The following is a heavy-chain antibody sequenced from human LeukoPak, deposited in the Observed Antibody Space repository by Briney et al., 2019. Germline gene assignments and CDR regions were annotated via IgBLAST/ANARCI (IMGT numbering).Heavy chain of an antibody. CDR1: GYSFTSYW. D-gene: IGHD2-2*01. J-gene: IGHJ3*02. CDR2: IYPGDSDT. CDR3: ATRNPSIVVVPAAKYPFDAFDI. Sequence: GESLKISCKGSGYSFTSYWIGWVRQMPGKGLEWMGIIYPGDSDTRYSPSFQGQVTISADKSISTAYLQWSSLKASDTAMYYCATRNPSIVVVPAAKYPFDAFDIWGQGTMVTVSS. V-gene: IGHV5-51*01.